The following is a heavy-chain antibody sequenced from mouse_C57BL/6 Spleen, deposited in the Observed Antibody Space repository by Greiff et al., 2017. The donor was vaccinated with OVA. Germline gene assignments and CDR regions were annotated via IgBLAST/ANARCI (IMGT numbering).Heavy chain of an antibody. J-gene: IGHJ1*03. V-gene: IGHV1-78*01. CDR1: GYTFTDHT. D-gene: IGHD2-5*01. CDR3: ARFYYSKGGYWYFDV. CDR2: IYPRDGST. Sequence: QVQLQQSDAELVKPGASVKISCKVSGYTFTDHTIHWMKQRPEQGLEWIGYIYPRDGSTKYNEKFKGKATLTADKSSSTAYMQLNSLTSEDSAVYFCARFYYSKGGYWYFDVWGTGTTVTVSS.